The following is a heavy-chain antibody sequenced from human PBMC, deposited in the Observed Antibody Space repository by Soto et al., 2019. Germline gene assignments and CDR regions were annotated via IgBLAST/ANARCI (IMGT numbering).Heavy chain of an antibody. CDR2: ISAYDGNT. CDR3: ALTKGDV. D-gene: IGHD1-1*01. J-gene: IGHJ6*02. V-gene: IGHV1-18*01. CDR1: GYIFTNHD. Sequence: QVQLVQSGAEMKEPGASVKVSCKTSGYIFTNHDITWVRQAPGQGLEWVGWISAYDGNTDYAQKLQGRVTMTTDTSTSTAYMELKRLRSDDTAVYYCALTKGDVWGQGTTVTVSS.